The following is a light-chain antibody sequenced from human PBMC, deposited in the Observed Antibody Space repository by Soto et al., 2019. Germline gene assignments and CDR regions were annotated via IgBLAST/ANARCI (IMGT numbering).Light chain of an antibody. V-gene: IGKV3-20*01. CDR3: QQYDNSPIT. CDR2: GAS. J-gene: IGKJ5*01. CDR1: QSISSSF. Sequence: EIVLTQSPGILSLSPGERASLSCGASQSISSSFLAWYQQKPGQAPRILLYGASSRATGIPDRFSGTGSETDFTLTISRLEPEDFAVYYCQQYDNSPITFGQGTRLEI.